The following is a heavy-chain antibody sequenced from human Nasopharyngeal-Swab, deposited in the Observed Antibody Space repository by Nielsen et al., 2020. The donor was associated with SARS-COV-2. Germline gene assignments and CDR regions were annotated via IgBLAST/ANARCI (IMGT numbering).Heavy chain of an antibody. V-gene: IGHV4-34*01. CDR3: ARVKYYFNY. CDR1: GGSFSGYY. Sequence: SETLSLTCAVYGGSFSGYYWSWIRQPPGKGLEWIGEINHSGSTNYNPSLKSRVTISVDTSKNQFSLKLSSVTAADTAVYYCARVKYYFNYWGQGTLVTVSS. J-gene: IGHJ4*02. CDR2: INHSGST.